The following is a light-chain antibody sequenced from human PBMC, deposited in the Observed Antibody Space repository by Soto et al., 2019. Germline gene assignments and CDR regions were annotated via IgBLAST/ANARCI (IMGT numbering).Light chain of an antibody. CDR2: DVN. J-gene: IGLJ2*01. CDR3: SSYTTTNTVL. Sequence: QSALTQPASVSGSPGQSITISCTGTSSDVGAYNYVSWYQHDAGKAPKLMIYDVNNRPSGVSNRFSGAKSGNTASLTISGLQAEDEADYYCSSYTTTNTVLFGGGTKLIVL. CDR1: SSDVGAYNY. V-gene: IGLV2-14*03.